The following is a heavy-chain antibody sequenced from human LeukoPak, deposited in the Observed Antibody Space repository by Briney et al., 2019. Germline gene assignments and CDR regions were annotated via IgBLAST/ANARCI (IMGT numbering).Heavy chain of an antibody. CDR3: ARDVGSYSPFDY. D-gene: IGHD1-26*01. CDR1: GFTFSSYS. Sequence: GGSLRLSCAASGFTFSSYSMNWVRQAPGKGLEWVSSISSSSSYIYYADSVKGRFTISRDNAKNSLYLQMNSLRAEDTAVYYCARDVGSYSPFDYWGQGTLVTVSS. J-gene: IGHJ4*02. CDR2: ISSSSSYI. V-gene: IGHV3-21*01.